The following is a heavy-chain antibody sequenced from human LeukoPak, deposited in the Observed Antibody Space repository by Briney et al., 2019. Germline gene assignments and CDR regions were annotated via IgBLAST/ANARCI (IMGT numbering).Heavy chain of an antibody. J-gene: IGHJ4*02. D-gene: IGHD3-16*01. V-gene: IGHV3-23*01. CDR2: IGSSAGTT. CDR1: GFTFSSYA. Sequence: PGGSLRLSCAASGFTFSSYAMAWVRQAPGKGLEWVSTIGSSAGTTLYADSVKGRFTISRDNSKNTLYLQINSLRAEDTAVYYCAKDLLGSSEVSDYWDQGTLVTVSS. CDR3: AKDLLGSSEVSDY.